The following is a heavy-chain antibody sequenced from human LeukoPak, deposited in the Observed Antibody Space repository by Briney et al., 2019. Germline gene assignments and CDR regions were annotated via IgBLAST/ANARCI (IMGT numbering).Heavy chain of an antibody. D-gene: IGHD1/OR15-1a*01. CDR3: ARGNNYGMDV. J-gene: IGHJ6*02. Sequence: GGSLRLSCAASRFTFRNYWMHWVRQAPGKGLVWVSRINSDGSSTTFADSVKDRFTISRDNAKNTLYLQMNSLRVEDTAVHYCARGNNYGMDVWGQGTTVTVSS. CDR1: RFTFRNYW. V-gene: IGHV3-74*01. CDR2: INSDGSST.